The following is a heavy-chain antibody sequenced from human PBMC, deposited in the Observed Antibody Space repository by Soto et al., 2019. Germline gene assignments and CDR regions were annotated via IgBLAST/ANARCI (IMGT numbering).Heavy chain of an antibody. Sequence: SVKVSCKASGGTFSSYAISWVRQAPGQGLEWMGGIIPIFGTANYAQKFQGRVTITADESTSTAYMELSSLRSEDTAVYYCGRPLHKDRGTSLLYFVPGGEEPSVTVS. J-gene: IGHJ5*02. CDR1: GGTFSSYA. CDR3: GRPLHKDRGTSLLYFVP. CDR2: IIPIFGTA. D-gene: IGHD3-16*01. V-gene: IGHV1-69*13.